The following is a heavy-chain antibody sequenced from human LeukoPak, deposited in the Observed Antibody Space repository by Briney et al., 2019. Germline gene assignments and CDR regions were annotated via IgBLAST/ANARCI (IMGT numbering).Heavy chain of an antibody. CDR2: ISYNGNT. V-gene: IGHV4-59*01. CDR1: GGSISSYY. J-gene: IGHJ5*01. Sequence: SETLSLTCTVSGGSISSYYWSWLRQPPGKGLEWIGYISYNGNTNYNPSLKSRVTISVGTSRNQFSLKLTSVTAADTAVYDCAIEHYAAYRSDSWGHRTRVTLSP. D-gene: IGHD3-16*01. CDR3: AIEHYAAYRSDS.